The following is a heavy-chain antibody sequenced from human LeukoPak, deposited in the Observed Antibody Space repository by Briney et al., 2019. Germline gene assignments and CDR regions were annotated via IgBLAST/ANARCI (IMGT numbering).Heavy chain of an antibody. V-gene: IGHV3-74*01. Sequence: GGSLRLSCAVSGFTFSSNWMYWVRQAPGKGLVWVSRISSDGSSATYADSVKGRFTISRDNAKNTLYSQMNSLRAEDTAVYYCATFVGIAAGWGQGTLVTVSS. CDR1: GFTFSSNW. D-gene: IGHD6-13*01. CDR3: ATFVGIAAG. CDR2: ISSDGSSA. J-gene: IGHJ4*02.